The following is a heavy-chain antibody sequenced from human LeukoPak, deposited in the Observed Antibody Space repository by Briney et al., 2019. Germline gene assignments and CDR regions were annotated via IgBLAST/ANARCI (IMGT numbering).Heavy chain of an antibody. CDR1: GDSASSNSAA. D-gene: IGHD3-10*01. CDR2: TYYRSKWYN. V-gene: IGHV6-1*01. Sequence: SQTLSLTCAISGDSASSNSAAWNWIRQSPSRGLEWLGRTYYRSKWYNDYAVSVKSRITINPDTSKNQFSLQLNSVTPEDTAVYYCARSRLHHNYGSGTDFDYWGQGTLVTVSS. J-gene: IGHJ4*02. CDR3: ARSRLHHNYGSGTDFDY.